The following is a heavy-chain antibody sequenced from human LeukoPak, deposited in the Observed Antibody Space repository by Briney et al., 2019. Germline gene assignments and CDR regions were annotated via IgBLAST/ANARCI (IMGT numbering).Heavy chain of an antibody. J-gene: IGHJ4*02. D-gene: IGHD3-22*01. V-gene: IGHV3-48*04. CDR3: ARDPEWPHYYYDSSGFDY. CDR2: ISSSSSTI. Sequence: GGSLRLSCAASGFTFSSYSMNWVRQAPGKGLEWVSYISSSSSTIYYADSVKGRFTISRDNAKNSLYLQMNSLRAEDTAVYYCARDPEWPHYYYDSSGFDYWGQGTLVIVSS. CDR1: GFTFSSYS.